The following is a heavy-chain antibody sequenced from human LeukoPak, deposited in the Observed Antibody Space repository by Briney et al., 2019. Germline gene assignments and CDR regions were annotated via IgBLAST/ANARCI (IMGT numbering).Heavy chain of an antibody. CDR3: AKEGDYGKFDY. D-gene: IGHD4-17*01. CDR2: ISYDGSTE. Sequence: GGSLRLSCAASGFTFSNYGMHWVRQAPGKGLEWVAFISYDGSTEQYSDSVKGRSTISRDNSKNTLYLQMDSLRPEDTAVYYCAKEGDYGKFDYWGQGTLVTVSS. CDR1: GFTFSNYG. J-gene: IGHJ4*02. V-gene: IGHV3-30*18.